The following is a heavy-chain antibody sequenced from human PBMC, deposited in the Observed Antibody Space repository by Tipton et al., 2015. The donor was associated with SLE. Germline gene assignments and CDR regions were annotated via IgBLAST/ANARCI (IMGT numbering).Heavy chain of an antibody. CDR2: INPHSGGT. J-gene: IGHJ4*02. CDR1: GYTFNAYY. Sequence: QSGAEVKPPGASVKVSCRASGYTFNAYYLHWVRQAPGIGLEWMGRINPHSGGTDFAQKFQGRVSMTRDTSISTAYMELSRLRSDDTAVYYCAREQADYWGQGTLVTVSS. CDR3: AREQADY. V-gene: IGHV1-2*06.